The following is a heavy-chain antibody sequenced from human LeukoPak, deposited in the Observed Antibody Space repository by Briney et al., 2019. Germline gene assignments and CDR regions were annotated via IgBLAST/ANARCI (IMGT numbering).Heavy chain of an antibody. CDR2: ISGSGGST. J-gene: IGHJ4*02. D-gene: IGHD6-13*01. CDR3: AKDLDSSTWSIDY. Sequence: PGGSLRLPCAASGFTFTNYGMSWVRQAPGKGLEWVSAISGSGGSTDYGDSVKGRFTISRDNSKNTLYLRMNSLRAEDTAVYYCAKDLDSSTWSIDYWGQGTLVTVSS. V-gene: IGHV3-23*01. CDR1: GFTFTNYG.